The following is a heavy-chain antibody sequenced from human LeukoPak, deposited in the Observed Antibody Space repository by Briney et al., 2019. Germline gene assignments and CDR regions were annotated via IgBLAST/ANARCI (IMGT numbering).Heavy chain of an antibody. V-gene: IGHV3-69-1*01. Sequence: GGSLRLSCAASGFTFSDYYMNWVRQAPGKGLEWVSSISSSYTIYYADSVKGRFTISRDNSRNTLYLQMNSLRAEDTAVYYCAKDTRSRPYSTPYYFDYWGQGTLVTVSS. J-gene: IGHJ4*02. CDR1: GFTFSDYY. CDR3: AKDTRSRPYSTPYYFDY. CDR2: ISSSYTI. D-gene: IGHD6-13*01.